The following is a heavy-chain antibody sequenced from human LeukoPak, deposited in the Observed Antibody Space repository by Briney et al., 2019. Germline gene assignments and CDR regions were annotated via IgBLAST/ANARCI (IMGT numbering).Heavy chain of an antibody. D-gene: IGHD4-11*01. V-gene: IGHV1-2*02. CDR2: ITPNSGGT. CDR3: ARXXTFETXXXXYFDY. CDR1: GYTFTGYY. J-gene: IGHJ4*02. Sequence: ASVKVSCKASGYTFTGYYIHWVRQAPGQGLEWMGWITPNSGGTNYAQKFQGRVTMTRDTSISTAYMELSRLRSDDTAVYYCARXXTFETXXXXYFDYWGQGTLVTVSS.